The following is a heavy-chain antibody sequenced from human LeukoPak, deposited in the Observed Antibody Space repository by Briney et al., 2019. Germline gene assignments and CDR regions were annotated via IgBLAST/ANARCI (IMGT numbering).Heavy chain of an antibody. CDR2: IYYSGGT. CDR3: ARDDRYDYYGMDV. CDR1: GGSVSSGSYY. J-gene: IGHJ6*02. V-gene: IGHV4-61*01. Sequence: SETLSLTCTVSGGSVSSGSYYWSWIRQPPGKGLEWIGYIYYSGGTNYNPSLKSRVTISVDTSKNQFSLKLSSVTAADTAVYYCARDDRYDYYGMDVWGQGTTVTVSS.